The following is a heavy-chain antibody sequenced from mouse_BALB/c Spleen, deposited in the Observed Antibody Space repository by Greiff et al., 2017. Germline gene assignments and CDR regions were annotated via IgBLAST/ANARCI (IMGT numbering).Heavy chain of an antibody. CDR2: FHPSDDDT. CDR1: GYTFPTYP. V-gene: IGHV1-47*01. CDR3: AMMTTCELDY. Sequence: QVMLEEPGAELVKPGASVKLSCKAFGYTFPTYPIEWMKQNHGQSLEWIGNFHPSDDDTKYNEKFKGKAKLTVEKSSSTVYLELSRLTSDDSAVYYFAMMTTCELDYGGRGTTRTVSS. J-gene: IGHJ2*01. D-gene: IGHD2-4*01.